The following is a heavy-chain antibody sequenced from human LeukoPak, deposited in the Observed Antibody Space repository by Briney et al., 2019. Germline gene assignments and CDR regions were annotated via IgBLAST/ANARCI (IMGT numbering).Heavy chain of an antibody. CDR2: IYYSGST. CDR3: ARDAGILEWLLEGYYFDY. J-gene: IGHJ4*02. D-gene: IGHD3-3*01. V-gene: IGHV4-59*01. Sequence: SETLSLTCTVSGGSISSYYWSWIRQPPGKGLEWIGYIYYSGSTNYNPSLESRVTISVDTSKNQFSLKLSSVTAADTAVYYCARDAGILEWLLEGYYFDYWGQGTLVTVSS. CDR1: GGSISSYY.